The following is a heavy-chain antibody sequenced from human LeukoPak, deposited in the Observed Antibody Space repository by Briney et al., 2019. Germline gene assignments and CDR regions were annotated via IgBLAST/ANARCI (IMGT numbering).Heavy chain of an antibody. Sequence: GGSLRLSCAASGFTFSDYYMSWMRQAPGKGLEWGSYISSSSSDTNYADSVKGRFTSSRDNAKNSLYLQMNSLRAEDTAVYYCARGRVRYFDWLRSYYFDYWGQGTLVTVSS. CDR2: ISSSSSDT. V-gene: IGHV3-11*05. CDR3: ARGRVRYFDWLRSYYFDY. J-gene: IGHJ4*02. CDR1: GFTFSDYY. D-gene: IGHD3-9*01.